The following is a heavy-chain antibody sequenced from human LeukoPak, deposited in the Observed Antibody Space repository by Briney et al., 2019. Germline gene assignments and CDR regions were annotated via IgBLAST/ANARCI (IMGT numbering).Heavy chain of an antibody. CDR3: ARGGIKTFYSFDY. J-gene: IGHJ4*02. V-gene: IGHV3-66*02. D-gene: IGHD3-16*01. CDR2: IYSDGRT. Sequence: GGSLRLSCAASGFTVSTDHMSWVRQAPGKGLEWVSIIYSDGRTYYADSVRGLFTISRDNSKNTLYLQMNNLRPEDTAVYYCARGGIKTFYSFDYWGQGTLVTVSS. CDR1: GFTVSTDH.